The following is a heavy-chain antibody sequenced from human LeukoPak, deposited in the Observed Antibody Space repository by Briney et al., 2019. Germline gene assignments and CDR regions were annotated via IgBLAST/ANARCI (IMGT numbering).Heavy chain of an antibody. D-gene: IGHD4-11*01. CDR2: IYYSGST. CDR1: GGSISSSSYY. V-gene: IGHV4-39*01. CDR3: ASLTMTTVDY. Sequence: TSETLSPTCTVSGGSISSSSYYWGWIRQPPGKGLEWIGSIYYSGSTYYNPSLKSRVTISVDTSKNQFSLKLSSVTAADTAVYYCASLTMTTVDYWGQGTLVTVSS. J-gene: IGHJ4*02.